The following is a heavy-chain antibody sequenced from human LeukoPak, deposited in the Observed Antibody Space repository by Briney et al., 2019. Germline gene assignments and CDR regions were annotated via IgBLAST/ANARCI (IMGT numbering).Heavy chain of an antibody. CDR3: ASPIEVAAT. CDR1: GGSISSSSYY. D-gene: IGHD6-19*01. Sequence: SGTLSLTCTVSGGSISSSSYYWSWIRQSPGKGLEWIGEINHSGSTNYNPSLKSRVTISVDTSKNQFSLKLSSVTAADTAVYYCASPIEVAATWGQGILVTVSS. J-gene: IGHJ4*02. V-gene: IGHV4-39*07. CDR2: INHSGST.